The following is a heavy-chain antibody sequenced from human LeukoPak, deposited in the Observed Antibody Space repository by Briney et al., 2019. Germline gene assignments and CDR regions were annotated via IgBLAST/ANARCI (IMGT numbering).Heavy chain of an antibody. J-gene: IGHJ4*02. CDR1: GFTFSSYA. CDR2: ISYDGSNK. Sequence: GRSLRLSCAASGFTFSSYAMHWVRQAPGKGLEWVAVISYDGSNKYYADSVKGRFTISRDNSKNTLYLQMNSLRAEDTAVYYCARSPGRSLAAAGTLRIFDYWGQGTLVTVSS. V-gene: IGHV3-30-3*01. CDR3: ARSPGRSLAAAGTLRIFDY. D-gene: IGHD6-13*01.